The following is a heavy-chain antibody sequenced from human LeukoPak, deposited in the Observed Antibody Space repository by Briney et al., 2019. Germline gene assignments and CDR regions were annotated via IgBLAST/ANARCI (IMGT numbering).Heavy chain of an antibody. CDR3: ARWPFLGV. CDR2: ISYDGSNK. J-gene: IGHJ4*02. Sequence: GGSLRLSCAASGFTFSSYAMNWVRQAPGKGLEWVAVISYDGSNKYYADSVKGRFTISRDNSKSTLYLQMNSLRAEDTAVYYCARWPFLGVWGQGTLVTVSS. CDR1: GFTFSSYA. V-gene: IGHV3-30-3*01. D-gene: IGHD3-10*01.